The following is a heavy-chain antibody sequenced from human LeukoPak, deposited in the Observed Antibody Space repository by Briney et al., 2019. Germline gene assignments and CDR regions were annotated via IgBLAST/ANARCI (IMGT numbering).Heavy chain of an antibody. D-gene: IGHD6-13*01. J-gene: IGHJ6*02. CDR3: ARESGTGYSNYYYYYYGMDV. V-gene: IGHV3-66*01. Sequence: GGSLSLSCAASGFTASSNYMSWVCQAPGGGVEWGSGIYIGVSTYYAGCVKGRFTISRDNSKNTLYLQMNSLRAEDTAVYYCARESGTGYSNYYYYYYGMDVWGQGTTVTVSS. CDR2: IYIGVST. CDR1: GFTASSNY.